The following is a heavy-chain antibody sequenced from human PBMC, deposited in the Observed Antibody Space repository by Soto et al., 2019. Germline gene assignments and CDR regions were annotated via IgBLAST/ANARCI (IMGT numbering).Heavy chain of an antibody. V-gene: IGHV1-18*01. Sequence: QVQLVQSGAEVKKPGASVKVSCKASGYTFTSYGISWVRQAPGQGLEWMGWISAYNGNTNYAQKFQGRVTMTTDTCTSKAYMELRSLRSDDTAVYYCARDLFLGGFGESNWLDPWGQGTLVTVSS. CDR3: ARDLFLGGFGESNWLDP. CDR2: ISAYNGNT. D-gene: IGHD3-10*01. J-gene: IGHJ5*02. CDR1: GYTFTSYG.